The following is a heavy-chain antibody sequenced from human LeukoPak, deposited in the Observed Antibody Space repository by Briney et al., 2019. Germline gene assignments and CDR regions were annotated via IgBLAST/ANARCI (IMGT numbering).Heavy chain of an antibody. CDR3: ARSNSGYDPLDY. J-gene: IGHJ4*02. Sequence: KTSETLSLTCTVSGGSISSYYWSWTRQPPGKGLEWIGYIYYSGSTNCNPSLKSRVTISVDTSKNQFSLKLSSVTAADTAVYYCARSNSGYDPLDYWGQGTLVTVSS. D-gene: IGHD5-12*01. CDR1: GGSISSYY. V-gene: IGHV4-59*08. CDR2: IYYSGST.